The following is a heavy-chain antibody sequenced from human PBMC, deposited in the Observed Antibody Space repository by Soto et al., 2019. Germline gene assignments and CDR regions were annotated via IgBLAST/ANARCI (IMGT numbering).Heavy chain of an antibody. Sequence: SETLSLTCTVSGGSISSSSYYWGWIRQPPGKGQEWIGSIYYSGSTYYNPSLKSRVTISVDTSKNQFSLKLSSVTAADTAVYYCARLGYSYAHGRTYFDYWGQGTLVTVSS. D-gene: IGHD5-18*01. CDR1: GGSISSSSYY. CDR2: IYYSGST. CDR3: ARLGYSYAHGRTYFDY. J-gene: IGHJ4*02. V-gene: IGHV4-39*01.